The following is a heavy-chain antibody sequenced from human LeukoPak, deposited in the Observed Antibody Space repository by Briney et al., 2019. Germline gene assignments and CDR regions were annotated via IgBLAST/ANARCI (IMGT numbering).Heavy chain of an antibody. CDR2: IYYSGST. D-gene: IGHD3-10*01. CDR1: GGSISSSSYY. CDR3: ARDPVLLWFGELSYYYGMDV. J-gene: IGHJ6*02. Sequence: PSETLSLTCTVSGGSISSSSYYWGWIRQPPGKGLEWIGSIYYSGSTYYNPSLKSRVTISVDTSKNQFSLKLSSVTAADTAVYYCARDPVLLWFGELSYYYGMDVWGQGTTVTVSS. V-gene: IGHV4-39*07.